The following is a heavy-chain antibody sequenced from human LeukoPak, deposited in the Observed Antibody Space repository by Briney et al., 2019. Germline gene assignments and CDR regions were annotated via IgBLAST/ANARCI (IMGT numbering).Heavy chain of an antibody. V-gene: IGHV3-53*01. Sequence: GGSLRLSCAASGFTVSSNYMSWVRQAPGKGWGGVSVIYSGGNTYYADSVKGRFTISRDNSKNTLYLQMNSLRAEDTAVYYCARVGVETAAGILDFWGQGTLVTVSS. CDR3: ARVGVETAAGILDF. CDR2: IYSGGNT. CDR1: GFTVSSNY. D-gene: IGHD6-13*01. J-gene: IGHJ4*02.